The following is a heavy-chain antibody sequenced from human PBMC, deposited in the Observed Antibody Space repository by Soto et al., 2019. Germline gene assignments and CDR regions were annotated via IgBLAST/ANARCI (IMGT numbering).Heavy chain of an antibody. CDR1: GYTFTSYA. Sequence: ASVKVSCKASGYTFTSYAMHWVRQAPGQRLEWMGWINAGNGNTKYSQKFQGRVTITRDTSASTAYMELSSLRSEDTAVYYCARRYCSSTSCPPIYGMDVWGQGTTVTVSS. D-gene: IGHD2-2*01. CDR3: ARRYCSSTSCPPIYGMDV. J-gene: IGHJ6*02. V-gene: IGHV1-3*01. CDR2: INAGNGNT.